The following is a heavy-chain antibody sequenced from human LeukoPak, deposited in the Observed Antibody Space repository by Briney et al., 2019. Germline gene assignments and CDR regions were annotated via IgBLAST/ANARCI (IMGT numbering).Heavy chain of an antibody. D-gene: IGHD2-15*01. V-gene: IGHV4-59*01. Sequence: NPSETLSLTCTVSGGSISSYYWSWIRQPPGKGLEWIGYTYYSGSTNYNPSLKSRVTISVDTSKNQFSLKLSSVTAADTAVYYCARCRGGSCYWFDPWGQGALVTVSS. CDR3: ARCRGGSCYWFDP. CDR1: GGSISSYY. CDR2: TYYSGST. J-gene: IGHJ5*02.